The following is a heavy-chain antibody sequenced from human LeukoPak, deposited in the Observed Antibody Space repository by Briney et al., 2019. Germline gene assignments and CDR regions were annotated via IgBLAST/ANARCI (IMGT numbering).Heavy chain of an antibody. V-gene: IGHV4-34*01. D-gene: IGHD6-6*01. CDR3: ARGIAARRNWFDP. J-gene: IGHJ5*02. CDR1: GGSFSGYY. CDR2: INHSGST. Sequence: PSETLSLTCAVYGGSFSGYYWSWIRQPPGKGLEWIGEINHSGSTNYNPSLKSRVTISVDTSKNQFSLKLSSVTAADTAVYYCARGIAARRNWFDPWGQGTLVTVSS.